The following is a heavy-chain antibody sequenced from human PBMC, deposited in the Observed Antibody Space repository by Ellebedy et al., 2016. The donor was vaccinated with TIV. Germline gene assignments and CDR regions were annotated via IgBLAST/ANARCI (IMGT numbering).Heavy chain of an antibody. D-gene: IGHD4-17*01. CDR3: ARDETDYGDYAFDY. Sequence: AASVKVSCKASGYTFTSYGISWVRQAPGQGLEWMGWISAYNGNTNYAQKLQGRVTMTTDTSTSTAYMELRSLRSDDTAVYYCARDETDYGDYAFDYWGQGTLVTVSS. CDR2: ISAYNGNT. J-gene: IGHJ4*02. V-gene: IGHV1-18*01. CDR1: GYTFTSYG.